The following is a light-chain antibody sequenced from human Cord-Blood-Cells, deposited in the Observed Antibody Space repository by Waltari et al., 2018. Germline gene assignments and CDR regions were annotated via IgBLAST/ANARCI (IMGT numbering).Light chain of an antibody. J-gene: IGKJ3*01. CDR3: QQYGSSPPFT. CDR1: QSVSSSY. CDR2: GAS. Sequence: IVLTQSPGTLSLSPGERATLSCRASQSVSSSYLAWYQQKPGQAPRLLIYGASSRATGIPDRFSGSGSGTDFTLTISRLEPEDFAVYYGQQYGSSPPFTFGPGTKVDIK. V-gene: IGKV3-20*01.